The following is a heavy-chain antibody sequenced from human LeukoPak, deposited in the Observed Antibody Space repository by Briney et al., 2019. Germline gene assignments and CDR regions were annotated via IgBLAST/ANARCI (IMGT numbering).Heavy chain of an antibody. D-gene: IGHD5-12*01. V-gene: IGHV4-31*03. CDR1: GGSISSGGYY. J-gene: IGHJ4*02. Sequence: SETLSLTCTISGGSISSGGYYWSWIRQHPGKGLEWIGYIYYSGSTYYNPSLKSRVTISVDTSKNQFSLKLSSVTAADTAVYYCARVDIVDGGFDYWGQGTLVTVSS. CDR2: IYYSGST. CDR3: ARVDIVDGGFDY.